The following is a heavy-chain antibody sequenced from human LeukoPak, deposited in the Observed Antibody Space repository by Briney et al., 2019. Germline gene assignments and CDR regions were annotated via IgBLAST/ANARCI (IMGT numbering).Heavy chain of an antibody. D-gene: IGHD3-10*01. V-gene: IGHV1-2*02. CDR1: GYTFTGHY. CDR3: GSYGSDYYYGRDV. Sequence: ASVKVSCKASGYTFTGHYLHWVRQAPGQGLEWMGWISPNSGGTTYAQKFQGRVTMTRDTSISTAYMELSRLRSDDTAMDYRGSYGSDYYYGRDVWGQGTTVSVSS. J-gene: IGHJ6*02. CDR2: ISPNSGGT.